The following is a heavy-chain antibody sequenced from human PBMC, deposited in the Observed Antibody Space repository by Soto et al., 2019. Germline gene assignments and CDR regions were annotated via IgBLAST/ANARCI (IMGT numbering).Heavy chain of an antibody. V-gene: IGHV1-69*04. J-gene: IGHJ6*03. Sequence: ASVKVSCKASGGTFSSYTISWVRQSPGQGLEWMGRIIPILGIANYAQKFQGRVTITADKSTSTAYMELSSLRSEDTAVYYCARDLTDYSNYYYYYMDVWGKGTTVTVSS. CDR2: IIPILGIA. CDR1: GGTFSSYT. D-gene: IGHD4-4*01. CDR3: ARDLTDYSNYYYYYMDV.